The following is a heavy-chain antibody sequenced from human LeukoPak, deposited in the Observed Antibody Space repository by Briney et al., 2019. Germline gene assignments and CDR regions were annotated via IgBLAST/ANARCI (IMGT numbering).Heavy chain of an antibody. V-gene: IGHV1-69*01. Sequence: ASVKVSCKASGGTFSSYAISWVRQAPGQGLEWMGGIIPIFGTANYAQKFQGRVTITADESTSTAYMELSSLRSEDTAVYYCALKVGRYCSSTSCYTDDYWGQGTLVTVSS. D-gene: IGHD2-2*02. CDR3: ALKVGRYCSSTSCYTDDY. J-gene: IGHJ4*02. CDR2: IIPIFGTA. CDR1: GGTFSSYA.